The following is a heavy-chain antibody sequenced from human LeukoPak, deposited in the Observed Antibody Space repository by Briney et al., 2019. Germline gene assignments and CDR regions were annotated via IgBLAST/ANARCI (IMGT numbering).Heavy chain of an antibody. CDR1: GFTFSSYW. V-gene: IGHV3-7*01. CDR3: ARDFLDWLSFYFDY. Sequence: GGSQRLSCAASGFTFSSYWMSWVRQAPGKGLEWVANIKQDGSEKYYVDSVKGRFTISRDNAKNSLYLQMNSLRAEGTAVYYCARDFLDWLSFYFDYWGQGTLVTVSS. CDR2: IKQDGSEK. J-gene: IGHJ4*02. D-gene: IGHD3-9*01.